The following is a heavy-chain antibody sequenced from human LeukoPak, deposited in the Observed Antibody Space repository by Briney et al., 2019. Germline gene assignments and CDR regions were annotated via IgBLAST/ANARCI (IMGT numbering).Heavy chain of an antibody. D-gene: IGHD6-13*01. V-gene: IGHV3-23*01. CDR2: ISGSGGST. Sequence: GGSLRLSCAASGFTFSSYGMSWVRQAPGKGLEWVSAISGSGGSTYYADSVKGRFTISRDNSKNTLYLQMNSLRAEDTAVYYCAKGAGYSSSWYTDHWGQGTLVTVSS. CDR3: AKGAGYSSSWYTDH. CDR1: GFTFSSYG. J-gene: IGHJ4*02.